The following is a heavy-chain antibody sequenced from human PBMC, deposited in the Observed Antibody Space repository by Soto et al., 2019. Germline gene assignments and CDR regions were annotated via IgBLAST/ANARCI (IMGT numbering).Heavy chain of an antibody. CDR3: APGIAAAIDY. D-gene: IGHD6-13*01. J-gene: IGHJ4*02. CDR1: GFTFSSYS. V-gene: IGHV3-21*01. CDR2: ISSSSSYI. Sequence: EVQLVESGGGLVKPGGSLRLSCAASGFTFSSYSMNWVRQAPGKGLEWVSSISSSSSYIYYADSVKGRFTISRDNAKNSLYLQMTSLRAEDTAVYYCAPGIAAAIDYWGQGTLVTVSS.